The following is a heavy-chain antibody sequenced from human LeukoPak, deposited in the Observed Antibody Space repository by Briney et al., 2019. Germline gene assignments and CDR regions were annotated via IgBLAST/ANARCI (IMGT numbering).Heavy chain of an antibody. Sequence: PGGSLRLSCAASGFTFSSYWMSWVRQAPGKGLEWVSFITSRSSHIYYADSVKGRFTISRDNATNSLFLQMDSLRVEDTAVYYCARTPRGAMTTTKYFDYWGQGTLVTVSS. V-gene: IGHV3-21*06. CDR2: ITSRSSHI. J-gene: IGHJ4*02. D-gene: IGHD4-17*01. CDR3: ARTPRGAMTTTKYFDY. CDR1: GFTFSSYW.